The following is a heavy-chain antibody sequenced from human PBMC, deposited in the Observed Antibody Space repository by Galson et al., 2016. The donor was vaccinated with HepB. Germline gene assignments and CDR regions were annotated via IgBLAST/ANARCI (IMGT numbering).Heavy chain of an antibody. J-gene: IGHJ4*02. CDR3: ASWRGTNNNWSGPLDD. V-gene: IGHV1-3*04. Sequence: SVKVSCKASGYTFTSYPVHWVRQAPGQRLEWMGWVNTGNGYTWYSQKFQGRVTITWDTSATTAYMELSSLRSEDTAVYFCASWRGTNNNWSGPLDDWGQGTLVTVSS. CDR2: VNTGNGYT. CDR1: GYTFTSYP. D-gene: IGHD1-1*01.